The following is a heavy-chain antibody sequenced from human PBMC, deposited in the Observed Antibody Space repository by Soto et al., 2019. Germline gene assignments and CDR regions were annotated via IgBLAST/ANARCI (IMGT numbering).Heavy chain of an antibody. CDR2: ISYDGSNK. CDR1: GFTFSSYS. V-gene: IGHV3-30-3*01. Sequence: GGSLRLSCAASGFTFSSYSMHWVRQAPGKGLEWVAVISYDGSNKYYADSVKGRFTISRDNSKNTLYLQMNSLRAEDTAVYYCARDSRIAARPGIYWGQGTLVTVSS. J-gene: IGHJ4*02. D-gene: IGHD6-6*01. CDR3: ARDSRIAARPGIY.